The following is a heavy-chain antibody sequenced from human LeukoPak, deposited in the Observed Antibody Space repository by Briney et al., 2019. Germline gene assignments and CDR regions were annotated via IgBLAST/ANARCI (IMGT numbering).Heavy chain of an antibody. CDR3: AREGSRDFWSGPVYYFDY. CDR2: IHYSGST. J-gene: IGHJ4*02. V-gene: IGHV4-61*01. Sequence: PSETLSLTCTVSGASISSSPYYWAWIRQPPGKGLEWIGYIHYSGSTYYNPSLTSRVTISIDTSKNQFSLRLSSVTAADTAVYYCAREGSRDFWSGPVYYFDYWGQGTLVTVSS. CDR1: GASISSSPYY. D-gene: IGHD3-3*01.